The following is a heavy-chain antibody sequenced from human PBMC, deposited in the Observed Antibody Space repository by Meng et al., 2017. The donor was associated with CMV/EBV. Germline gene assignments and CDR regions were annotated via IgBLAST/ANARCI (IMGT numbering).Heavy chain of an antibody. Sequence: KVSCKGSGYSFTNYWIGWVRQMPGKGLEWMGIIYPGDSETRYSPSFQGQVTISADKSISTAYLQWSSLQASDTAIYYCALKLLVPVGAFDVWGQGTMVTVSS. CDR1: GYSFTNYW. J-gene: IGHJ3*01. D-gene: IGHD3-3*01. CDR3: ALKLLVPVGAFDV. V-gene: IGHV5-51*01. CDR2: IYPGDSET.